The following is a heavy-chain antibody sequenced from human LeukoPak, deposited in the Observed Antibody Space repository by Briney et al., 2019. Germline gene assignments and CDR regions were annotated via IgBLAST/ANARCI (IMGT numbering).Heavy chain of an antibody. Sequence: SETLSLTCTVSGGSISTFYWSWIRQPPGKGLEWIGYIYYSGSTNYNPSLKSRLTISVGTSKNQFSLKLSSVTAADTAVYYCARDGRDSGSYFPLGGVHYYYGMDVWGQGTTVTVSS. CDR1: GGSISTFY. J-gene: IGHJ6*02. V-gene: IGHV4-59*01. CDR3: ARDGRDSGSYFPLGGVHYYYGMDV. CDR2: IYYSGST. D-gene: IGHD1-26*01.